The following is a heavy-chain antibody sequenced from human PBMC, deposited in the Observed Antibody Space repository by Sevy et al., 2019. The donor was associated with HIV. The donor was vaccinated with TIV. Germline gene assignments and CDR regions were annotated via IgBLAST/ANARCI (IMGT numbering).Heavy chain of an antibody. CDR3: VRAPRNWGFDF. CDR1: GYTFTSFD. D-gene: IGHD7-27*01. J-gene: IGHJ4*02. CDR2: MNPNNGNT. V-gene: IGHV1-8*01. Sequence: ASVKVSCKASGYTFTSFDINWVRQATGQGLEWMGWMNPNNGNTGYAQKFQGRLTMTRDTSIGTAYMELSSLRSEDTAVYFCVRAPRNWGFDFWGQGALVTVSS.